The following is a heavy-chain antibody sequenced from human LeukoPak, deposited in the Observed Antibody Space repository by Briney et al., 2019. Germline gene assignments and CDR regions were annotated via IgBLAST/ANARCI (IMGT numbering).Heavy chain of an antibody. CDR1: GGSISSYY. CDR3: ARYSGSYIDY. J-gene: IGHJ4*02. D-gene: IGHD1-26*01. CDR2: IYYSGST. V-gene: IGHV4-39*01. Sequence: SETLSLTCTASGGSISSYYWSWIRQPPGKGLEWIGSIYYSGSTYYNPSLKSRVTISVDTSKNQFSLKLSSVTAADTAVYYCARYSGSYIDYWGQGTLVTVSS.